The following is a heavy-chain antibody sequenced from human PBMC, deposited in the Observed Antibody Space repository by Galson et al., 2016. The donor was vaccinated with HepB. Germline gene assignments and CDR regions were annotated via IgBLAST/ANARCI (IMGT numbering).Heavy chain of an antibody. D-gene: IGHD2-15*01. CDR1: GFSFSKDG. V-gene: IGHV3-21*01. CDR3: ARADSFNTPFFDS. J-gene: IGHJ4*02. CDR2: ISSSSVYI. Sequence: SLRLSCAASGFSFSKDGMHWVRQAPGKGLEWVSCISSSSVYIWYADSVRGRFTNSRDNAKNSLYLQMDSLTAEDTAVYYCARADSFNTPFFDSWGQGTLVTVSS.